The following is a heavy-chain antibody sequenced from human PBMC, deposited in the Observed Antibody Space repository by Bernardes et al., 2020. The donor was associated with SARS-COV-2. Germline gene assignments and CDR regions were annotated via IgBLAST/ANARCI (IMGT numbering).Heavy chain of an antibody. CDR3: ARDYVVGDDLWYFDL. D-gene: IGHD2-21*02. Sequence: GRPLQFSCVACGLIFNRHAMAWAHRAPGRGLEWVSGVTGDGATIFYADSVKGRFTISKDFSKNIVYLQMNSLTAEDTAVYYCARDYVVGDDLWYFDLWGRGTLVTVSS. V-gene: IGHV3-23*01. CDR1: GLIFNRHA. CDR2: VTGDGATI. J-gene: IGHJ2*01.